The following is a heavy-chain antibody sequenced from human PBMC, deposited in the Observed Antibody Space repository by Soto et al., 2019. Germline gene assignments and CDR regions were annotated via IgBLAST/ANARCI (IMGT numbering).Heavy chain of an antibody. CDR2: IGAYSGYT. CDR3: ARAHNSGTYSFY. D-gene: IGHD3-10*01. V-gene: IGHV1-18*01. CDR1: GYIFTTSG. Sequence: QIQLQQSGAEVKKPGASVKVSCKASGYIFTTSGITWVRQAPGQGLEGMGWIGAYSGYTVFAQKVEGRVSMTTDTSTSTAYMELRSLRSDDTAVYYCARAHNSGTYSFYWGQGTLVTVSS. J-gene: IGHJ4*02.